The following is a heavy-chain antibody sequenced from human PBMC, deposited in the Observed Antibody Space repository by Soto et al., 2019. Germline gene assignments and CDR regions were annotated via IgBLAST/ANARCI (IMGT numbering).Heavy chain of an antibody. J-gene: IGHJ4*02. V-gene: IGHV3-7*04. Sequence: EVPLVESGGGLVQTGGSLRLSCAIFESTVSRDWMNWVRQAPGKGLEWVAHINQDGSEKYYVDSVKGRFTISRDNAKKSLYRQMNGRGPADTAMYYCSGGVGDAFWGQGTLVTVSS. D-gene: IGHD1-26*01. CDR2: INQDGSEK. CDR1: ESTVSRDW. CDR3: SGGVGDAF.